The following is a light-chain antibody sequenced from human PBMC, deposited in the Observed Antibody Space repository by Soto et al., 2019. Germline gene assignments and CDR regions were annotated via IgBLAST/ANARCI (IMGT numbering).Light chain of an antibody. CDR2: DVS. Sequence: QSALTQPASVSGSPGQSITIPCPGPTRDVGGYNYVSWYQQHPGKAPKLMIYDVSNRPSGVSNRFSGSKSGNTASLTISGLQAEDEADYYCSSYTSSSTQVFGTGTKVTVL. V-gene: IGLV2-14*01. CDR1: TRDVGGYNY. J-gene: IGLJ1*01. CDR3: SSYTSSSTQV.